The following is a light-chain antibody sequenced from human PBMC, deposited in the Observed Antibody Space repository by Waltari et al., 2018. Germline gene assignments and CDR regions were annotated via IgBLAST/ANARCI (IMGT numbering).Light chain of an antibody. V-gene: IGKV3-11*01. CDR2: EAS. Sequence: EIVLTQSPATLSLSPGERATLSCRASQTVSSYLAWYQQKPGQAPRLLIYEASNRATGIPATFIGSGSGTDFTLTISSLEPEDFAVYYCQQRYNWPRFTFGPGTKVEIK. CDR1: QTVSSY. CDR3: QQRYNWPRFT. J-gene: IGKJ3*01.